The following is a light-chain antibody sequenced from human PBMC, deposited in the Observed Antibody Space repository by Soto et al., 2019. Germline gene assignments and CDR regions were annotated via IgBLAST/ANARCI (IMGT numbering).Light chain of an antibody. CDR3: SSYTSRSTVV. V-gene: IGLV2-14*01. J-gene: IGLJ2*01. CDR1: SSDVGGYNY. CDR2: DVS. Sequence: QSALTQPASVSGSPGQSITISCTGTSSDVGGYNYVSWYQQHPGKAPKLMIYDVSNRPSGVSNRFSGSKSGNTASLTISGLQAEVEADYYCSSYTSRSTVVFGGGTELTVL.